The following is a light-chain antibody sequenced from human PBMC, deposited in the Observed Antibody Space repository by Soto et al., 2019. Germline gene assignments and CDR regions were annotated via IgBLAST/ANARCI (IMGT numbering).Light chain of an antibody. V-gene: IGKV3-11*01. J-gene: IGKJ4*01. Sequence: EIVLTQSPATLSLSPGERATLSCRASQSVSSYLAWYQQKPGLAPRLLIYDASNRATGTPARFSGSGSGTDFTLTISSLEPEDFAVYYCQQRRNWPLTFGGGTKVEIK. CDR1: QSVSSY. CDR3: QQRRNWPLT. CDR2: DAS.